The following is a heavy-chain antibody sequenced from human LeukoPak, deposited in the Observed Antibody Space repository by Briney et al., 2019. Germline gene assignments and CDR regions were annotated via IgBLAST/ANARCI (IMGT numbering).Heavy chain of an antibody. CDR1: GDTFTDYH. CDR3: ARDGLVTLWFGARGYYYYMDV. CDR2: INPNSGGT. Sequence: PVASVKVSCKTIGDTFTDYHIHWLRQAPGQGLQWMGWINPNSGGTILAQKFQGRVTMTRDTSISTAYMELSRLRSDDTAVYYCARDGLVTLWFGARGYYYYMDVWGKGTTVTVSS. V-gene: IGHV1-2*02. D-gene: IGHD3-10*01. J-gene: IGHJ6*03.